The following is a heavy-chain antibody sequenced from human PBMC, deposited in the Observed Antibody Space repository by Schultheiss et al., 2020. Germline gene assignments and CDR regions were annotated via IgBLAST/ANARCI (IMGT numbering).Heavy chain of an antibody. CDR2: IYYSGST. V-gene: IGHV4-59*01. Sequence: SETLSLTCAVSGGSISSYYWSWIRQPPGKGLEWIGYIYYSGSTNYNPSLKSRVTISVDKSKNQFSLRLTSVTAADTAVYFCARSSGTFYRGLFDFWGQGTMVTVSS. J-gene: IGHJ4*02. CDR3: ARSSGTFYRGLFDF. CDR1: GGSISSYY. D-gene: IGHD1-26*01.